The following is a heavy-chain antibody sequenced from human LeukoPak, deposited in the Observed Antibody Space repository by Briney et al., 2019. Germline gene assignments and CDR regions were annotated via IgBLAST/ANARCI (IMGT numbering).Heavy chain of an antibody. D-gene: IGHD5-18*01. CDR2: ISSDGSTT. CDR1: GFTFSTYF. V-gene: IGHV3-74*01. CDR3: ATVTYSLFDF. Sequence: GGSLRLSCAASGFTFSTYFMHWVRQAPGKGLVWVSRISSDGSTTSYADSVKGRFTISRDSAKNTLYLQMNRLRAEDTAVYYCATVTYSLFDFWGQGTLVTVSS. J-gene: IGHJ4*02.